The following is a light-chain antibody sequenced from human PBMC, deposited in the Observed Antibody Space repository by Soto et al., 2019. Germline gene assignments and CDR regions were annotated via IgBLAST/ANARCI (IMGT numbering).Light chain of an antibody. J-gene: IGLJ2*01. V-gene: IGLV2-23*01. Sequence: QSVLTQPASVSGSPEQSITISCTGTSSDVGSYNLVSWYQQHPGKAPKLMMYEGSKRPSGVSNRFSGSKTGNPASLTISGLQAEDEADYYCCSYAGSRTVVLGGGTKVTVL. CDR3: CSYAGSRTVV. CDR1: SSDVGSYNL. CDR2: EGS.